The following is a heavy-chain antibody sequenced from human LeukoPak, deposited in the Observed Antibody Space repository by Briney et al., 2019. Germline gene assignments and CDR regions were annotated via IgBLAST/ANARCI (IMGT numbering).Heavy chain of an antibody. CDR2: FHYTGST. CDR3: ARGREEFYYDSSGCYYFDN. CDR1: GGSVTTYY. Sequence: PSETLSLTCTVSGGSVTTYYWSWIRQPPGKEPEWIGFFHYTGSTDYNPSLKSRVTISVDTSQNQFSLKLSSVTAADTAVYYCARGREEFYYDSSGCYYFDNWGQGNLVTVSS. V-gene: IGHV4-59*02. D-gene: IGHD3-22*01. J-gene: IGHJ4*02.